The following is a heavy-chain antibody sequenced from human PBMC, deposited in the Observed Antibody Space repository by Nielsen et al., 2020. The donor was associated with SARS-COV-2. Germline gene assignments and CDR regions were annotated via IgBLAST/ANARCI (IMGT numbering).Heavy chain of an antibody. CDR2: ISYDGSNK. V-gene: IGHV3-30*03. D-gene: IGHD2-15*01. CDR3: AREGGLLPHFDY. Sequence: GESLKISCAASGFTFSSYGMHWVRQAPGKGLEWVAVISYDGSNKYYADSVKGRFTISRDNSKNTLYLQMNSLRAEDTAVYYCAREGGLLPHFDYWGQGTLVTVSS. J-gene: IGHJ4*02. CDR1: GFTFSSYG.